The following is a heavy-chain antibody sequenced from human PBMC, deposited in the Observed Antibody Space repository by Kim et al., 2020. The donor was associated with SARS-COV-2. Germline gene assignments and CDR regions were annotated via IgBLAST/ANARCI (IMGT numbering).Heavy chain of an antibody. J-gene: IGHJ4*02. CDR3: ARDRPPSFDY. Sequence: STNSTPSLKRRVTISVDTSKNQFSLKLSSVTAADTAVYYCARDRPPSFDYWGQGTLVTVSS. V-gene: IGHV4-59*01. CDR2: ST.